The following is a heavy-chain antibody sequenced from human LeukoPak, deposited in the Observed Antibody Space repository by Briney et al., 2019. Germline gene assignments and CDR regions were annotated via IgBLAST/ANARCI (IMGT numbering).Heavy chain of an antibody. CDR1: GYTFTNYD. D-gene: IGHD4-23*01. Sequence: ASVKVSCKASGYTFTNYDINWVRQATRQGLEWMGWMNPNSGNTGYAQKFQGRVTMTRNTSISTAYMELSSLRSEDTAVYYCARAGRSMGVVSLDGYWGQGTLVTVSS. CDR3: ARAGRSMGVVSLDGY. J-gene: IGHJ4*02. CDR2: MNPNSGNT. V-gene: IGHV1-8*01.